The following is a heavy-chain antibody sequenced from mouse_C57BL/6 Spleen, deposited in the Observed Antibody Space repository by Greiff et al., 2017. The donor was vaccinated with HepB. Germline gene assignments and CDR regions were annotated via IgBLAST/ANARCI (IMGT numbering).Heavy chain of an antibody. Sequence: EVQLQESGPGLVKPSQSLSLTCSVTGYSITSGYYWNWIRQFPGNKLEWMGYISYEGSNNYNPSLKNRISITRDTSKNQFFLKLNSVTTEDTATYYCARWGYYYYGSPYAMDYWGQGTSVTVSS. J-gene: IGHJ4*01. CDR1: GYSITSGYY. V-gene: IGHV3-6*01. CDR3: ARWGYYYYGSPYAMDY. CDR2: ISYEGSN. D-gene: IGHD1-1*01.